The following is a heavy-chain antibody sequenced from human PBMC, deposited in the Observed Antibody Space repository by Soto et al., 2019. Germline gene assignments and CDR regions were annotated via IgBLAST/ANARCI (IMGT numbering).Heavy chain of an antibody. J-gene: IGHJ4*02. CDR1: GYSFTSYL. Sequence: GESLKLSCTGSGYSFTSYLISWVRQMPGKGLEWMGRIDPSDSYTNYSPSFQGHVTISADKSISTAYLQWGSLKASDTAMYYCARRPGLRDPFDYWGQGTLVTVSS. CDR3: ARRPGLRDPFDY. D-gene: IGHD4-17*01. CDR2: IDPSDSYT. V-gene: IGHV5-10-1*01.